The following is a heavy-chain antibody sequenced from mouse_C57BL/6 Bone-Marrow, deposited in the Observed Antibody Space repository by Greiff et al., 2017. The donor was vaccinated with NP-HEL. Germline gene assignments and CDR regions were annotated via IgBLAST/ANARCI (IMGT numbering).Heavy chain of an antibody. CDR2: IDPSDSET. CDR3: ARSGRTAQARFAY. Sequence: QVQLQQPGAELVRPGSSVKLSCKASGYTFTSYWMHWVKQRPIQGLEWIGNIDPSDSETHYNQKFKDKATLTVDKSSSTAYMQLSSLTSEDSAVYYCARSGRTAQARFAYWGQGTLVTVSA. D-gene: IGHD3-2*02. V-gene: IGHV1-52*01. J-gene: IGHJ3*01. CDR1: GYTFTSYW.